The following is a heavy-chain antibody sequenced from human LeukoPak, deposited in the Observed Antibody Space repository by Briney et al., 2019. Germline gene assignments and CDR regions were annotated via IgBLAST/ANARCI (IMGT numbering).Heavy chain of an antibody. CDR1: GYTFNGYY. Sequence: ASVKVSCKASGYTFNGYYMHWVRQAPGQGLEWMGWISTYNGDTNYAQSLQGRVTMTADTSTNTAYMELRSLISDDTAVYYCARRSGSWYFFDYWGQGTLVTVSS. CDR2: ISTYNGDT. CDR3: ARRSGSWYFFDY. V-gene: IGHV1-18*04. J-gene: IGHJ4*02. D-gene: IGHD6-13*01.